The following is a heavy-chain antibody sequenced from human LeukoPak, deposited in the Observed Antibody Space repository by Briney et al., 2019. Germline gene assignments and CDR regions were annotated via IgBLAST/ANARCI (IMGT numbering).Heavy chain of an antibody. V-gene: IGHV3-23*01. J-gene: IGHJ4*02. D-gene: IGHD3-22*01. CDR3: AKNVDAIDYYFDY. CDR2: ISGSGGST. Sequence: GGSLRLSCAASGFTFSSYAMSWVRQAPGKGLEWVSAISGSGGSTYYADSVKGRFAISRDNSKNTLYLQMNSLRAEDTAVYYCAKNVDAIDYYFDYWGQGTLVTVPS. CDR1: GFTFSSYA.